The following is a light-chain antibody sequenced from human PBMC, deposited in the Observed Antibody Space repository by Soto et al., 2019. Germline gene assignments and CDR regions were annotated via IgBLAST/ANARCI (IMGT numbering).Light chain of an antibody. V-gene: IGLV2-18*02. CDR2: EVS. CDR3: SSYTSSSTYV. Sequence: QSALTQPPSVSGCPGQSVTVSCTGTSSDVGSYNRVSWYQQSPGTAPKLMIYEVSDRPSGVPDRFSGSKSGNTASLTISGLQAEDEADYYCSSYTSSSTYVFGTGTKLTVL. CDR1: SSDVGSYNR. J-gene: IGLJ1*01.